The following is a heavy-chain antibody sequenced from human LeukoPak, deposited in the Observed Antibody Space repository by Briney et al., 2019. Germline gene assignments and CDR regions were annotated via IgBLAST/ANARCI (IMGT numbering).Heavy chain of an antibody. D-gene: IGHD3-10*01. V-gene: IGHV3-74*01. CDR2: TTSDGSTT. CDR3: ARGPRGGTLGF. Sequence: PGGSLRLSCAASGFTFSTYWMYWVRQAPGKGLVWVSRTTSDGSTTTYADSVKGRFTITRDNAKNTLYLQMNSLSAEDTAVYYCARGPRGGTLGFWGQGTLVTVSS. J-gene: IGHJ4*02. CDR1: GFTFSTYW.